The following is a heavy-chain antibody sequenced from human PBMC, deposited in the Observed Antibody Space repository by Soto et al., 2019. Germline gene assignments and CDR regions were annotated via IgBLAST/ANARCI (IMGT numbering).Heavy chain of an antibody. Sequence: QVQLVESGGGVVQPGKSLRLSCAASGFTFINYAMHWVRQAPGKGLEWLALISHDGSNRYFADSVKGRFTISRDNSKSTLYLQINSLRAEDTAVYFCAREAESVVGASYLYFYGMDVWGQGTTVAVSS. CDR2: ISHDGSNR. J-gene: IGHJ6*02. D-gene: IGHD1-26*01. V-gene: IGHV3-30-3*01. CDR1: GFTFINYA. CDR3: AREAESVVGASYLYFYGMDV.